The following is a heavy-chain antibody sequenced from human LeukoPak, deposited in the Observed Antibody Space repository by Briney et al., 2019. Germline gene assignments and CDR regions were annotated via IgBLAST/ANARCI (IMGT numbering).Heavy chain of an antibody. CDR1: GGTFSSYT. D-gene: IGHD2-15*01. J-gene: IGHJ5*02. CDR2: ISAYNGNI. Sequence: ASVKVSCKASGGTFSSYTISWVRQAPGQGLEWMGWISAYNGNINYAQKFQGRVTMTTDTSTSTAHMELRSLRSDDTAVYYCVREADQDCSGGSCYRSSGNWLDPWGQGTLVTVSS. CDR3: VREADQDCSGGSCYRSSGNWLDP. V-gene: IGHV1-18*01.